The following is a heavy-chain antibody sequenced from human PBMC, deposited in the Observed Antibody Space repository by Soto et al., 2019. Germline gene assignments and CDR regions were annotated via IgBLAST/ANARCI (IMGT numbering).Heavy chain of an antibody. CDR1: GFTFDDYA. J-gene: IGHJ5*02. Sequence: EVQLVESGGGLVQPGRSLRLSCAASGFTFDDYAMHWVRQAPGKGLEWVSGISWNSGSIGYADSVKGRFTISRDNAKNSLSLQMNSLRAEDTALYYCAKDSSSWYRGWFDPWGQGTLVTVSS. V-gene: IGHV3-9*01. CDR3: AKDSSSWYRGWFDP. CDR2: ISWNSGSI. D-gene: IGHD6-13*01.